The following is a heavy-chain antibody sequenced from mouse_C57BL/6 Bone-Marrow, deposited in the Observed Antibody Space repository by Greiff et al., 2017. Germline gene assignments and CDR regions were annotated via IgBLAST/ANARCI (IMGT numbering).Heavy chain of an antibody. Sequence: QVKLQQPGAELVKPGASVKMSCKASGYTFTSYWITWVKQRPGQGLEWIGAISPGSGSTNYNERFKSKATLTVATSSSTATMHLSSLTSEDSAVYYCARPYYSNYWYFDVWGTGTTVTVSS. J-gene: IGHJ1*03. CDR3: ARPYYSNYWYFDV. D-gene: IGHD2-5*01. CDR2: ISPGSGST. V-gene: IGHV1-55*01. CDR1: GYTFTSYW.